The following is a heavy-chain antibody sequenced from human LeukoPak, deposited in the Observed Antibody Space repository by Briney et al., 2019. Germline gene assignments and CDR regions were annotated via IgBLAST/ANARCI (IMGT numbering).Heavy chain of an antibody. Sequence: ASVKVSCKASGGTFSSYAISWVRQAPGQGLEWMGRIIPILGIANYAQKFQGRVTITADKSTSTAYMELSSLRSEDTAVYCCARVGSRDGYNDYWGQGTLVTVSS. CDR2: IIPILGIA. CDR3: ARVGSRDGYNDY. J-gene: IGHJ4*02. CDR1: GGTFSSYA. D-gene: IGHD5-24*01. V-gene: IGHV1-69*04.